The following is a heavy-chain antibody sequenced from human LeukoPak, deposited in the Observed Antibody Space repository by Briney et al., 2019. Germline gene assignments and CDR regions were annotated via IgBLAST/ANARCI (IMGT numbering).Heavy chain of an antibody. CDR1: GFTFSSSA. CDR3: ARGAVVTGYFDS. V-gene: IGHV3-30-3*01. J-gene: IGHJ4*02. D-gene: IGHD4-23*01. CDR2: ISYDGTNK. Sequence: GGSLRLSCAASGFTFSSSAMHWVRQAPGKGLEWVAVISYDGTNKYYADSVKGRFTISRDYSKNTLFLQMNSLKPEDTAVYHCARGAVVTGYFDSWGQGTLVTVSS.